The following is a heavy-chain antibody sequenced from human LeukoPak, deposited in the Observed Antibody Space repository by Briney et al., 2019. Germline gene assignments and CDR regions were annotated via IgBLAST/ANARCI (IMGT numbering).Heavy chain of an antibody. J-gene: IGHJ4*02. D-gene: IGHD3-22*01. CDR1: GFTFSIHG. CDR2: ITGSGGST. CDR3: ARDLSLIALTD. Sequence: QPGGSLRLSCAASGFTFSIHGMNWVRQGPGKGLEWVSGITGSGGSTYYADSVEGRFTISRDNSKNTVYLQMNSLRAEDTAVYYCARDLSLIALTDWGQGTLVTVSS. V-gene: IGHV3-23*01.